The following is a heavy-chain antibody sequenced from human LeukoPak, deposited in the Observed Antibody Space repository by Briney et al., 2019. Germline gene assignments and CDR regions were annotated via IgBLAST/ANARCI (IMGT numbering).Heavy chain of an antibody. CDR3: ARDPSGYFNY. CDR1: GGSVSSSSHY. CDR2: IYYSGST. D-gene: IGHD3-22*01. J-gene: IGHJ4*02. V-gene: IGHV4-61*01. Sequence: SETLSLTCTVSGGSVSSSSHYWSWIRQPPGKGLEWIGFIYYSGSTNYNPSLKSRVTISVDTSKNQFSLKLSSVTAADTAVYYCARDPSGYFNYWGQGTLATVSS.